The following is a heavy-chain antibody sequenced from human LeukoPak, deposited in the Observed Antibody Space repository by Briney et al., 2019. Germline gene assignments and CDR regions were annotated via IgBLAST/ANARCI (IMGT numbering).Heavy chain of an antibody. CDR3: ARVDIVVVPAASYWYFDL. D-gene: IGHD2-2*03. J-gene: IGHJ2*01. CDR1: GYTFTDYY. Sequence: ASVKVSCKASGYTFTDYYIHWVRQAPGQGLEWMGWINPNSGGTNYAQKFQGRVTMTRDTSISTAYMELSRLRSDDTAVYYCARVDIVVVPAASYWYFDLWGRGTLVTVSS. CDR2: INPNSGGT. V-gene: IGHV1-2*02.